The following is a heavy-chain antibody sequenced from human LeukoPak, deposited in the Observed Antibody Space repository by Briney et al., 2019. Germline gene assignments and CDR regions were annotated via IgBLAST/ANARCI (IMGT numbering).Heavy chain of an antibody. J-gene: IGHJ4*02. CDR3: ARETYYGSGSPIDY. D-gene: IGHD3-10*01. Sequence: GGSLRLSCAASGFTFSSYSMNWVRQAPGKGLERVSAISGGGTPTYYVDSVKGRFTISRDNSESTLYLQMNSLRVEDTAVYYCARETYYGSGSPIDYWGQGTLVTVSS. CDR2: ISGGGTPT. V-gene: IGHV3-23*01. CDR1: GFTFSSYS.